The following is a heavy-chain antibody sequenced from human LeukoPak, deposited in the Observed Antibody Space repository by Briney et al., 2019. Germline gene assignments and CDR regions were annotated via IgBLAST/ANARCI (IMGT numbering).Heavy chain of an antibody. CDR3: ARGVRWLQLSYFDY. Sequence: SETLSLTCTVSGGSIGSYYWSWIRQPAGKALEWIGRIYSSGNTNYNPSLESRVTMSVDTSKNQFSLKLTSVTAADTAVYYCARGVRWLQLSYFDYWGQGTLVTVSS. CDR2: IYSSGNT. J-gene: IGHJ4*02. V-gene: IGHV4-4*07. D-gene: IGHD5-24*01. CDR1: GGSIGSYY.